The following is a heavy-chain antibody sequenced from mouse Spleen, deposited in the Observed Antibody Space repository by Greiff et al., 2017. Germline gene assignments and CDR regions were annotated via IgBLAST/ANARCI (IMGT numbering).Heavy chain of an antibody. CDR3: TRTGTRFYWYFDV. CDR2: IDPETGGT. J-gene: IGHJ1*01. V-gene: IGHV1-15*01. Sequence: QVQLQQSGAELVRPGASVTLSCKASGYTFTDYEMHWVKQTPVHGLEWIGAIDPETGGTAYNQKFKGKATLTADKSSSTAYMELRSLTSEDSAVYYCTRTGTRFYWYFDVWGAGTTVTVAS. D-gene: IGHD4-1*01. CDR1: GYTFTDYE.